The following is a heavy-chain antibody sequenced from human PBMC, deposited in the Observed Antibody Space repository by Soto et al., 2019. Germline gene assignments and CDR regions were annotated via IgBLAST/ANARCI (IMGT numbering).Heavy chain of an antibody. J-gene: IGHJ6*02. D-gene: IGHD2-2*02. CDR3: ARDRLYGGYGMDV. V-gene: IGHV1-69*01. Sequence: KKPGSSVKVSCKASGGTFSSYAISWVRQAPGQGLEWMGGIIPIFGTANYAQKFQGRVXXTADESTSTAYMELSSLRSEDTAMYYCARDRLYGGYGMDVWGQGTTVTVSS. CDR2: IIPIFGTA. CDR1: GGTFSSYA.